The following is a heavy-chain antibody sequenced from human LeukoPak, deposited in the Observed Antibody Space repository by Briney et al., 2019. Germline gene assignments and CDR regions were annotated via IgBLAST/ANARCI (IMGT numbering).Heavy chain of an antibody. CDR2: IYYSGST. J-gene: IGHJ6*03. V-gene: IGHV4-61*01. D-gene: IGHD3-22*01. CDR1: GGSVSSGTYY. Sequence: PSETLSLTCTVSGGSVSSGTYYWHWIRQPPGKGLEWIGYIYYSGSTNYNPSLKSRATISVDRSKNQFSLKLSYVTAADTAVYYCARDEDNSGRYYYYMDVWGKGTTVTVSS. CDR3: ARDEDNSGRYYYYMDV.